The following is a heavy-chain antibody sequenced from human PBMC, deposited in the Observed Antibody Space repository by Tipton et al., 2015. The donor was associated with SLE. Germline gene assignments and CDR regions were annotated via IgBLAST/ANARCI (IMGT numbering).Heavy chain of an antibody. Sequence: QSGAEVKNPGASVKVSCKASGYTFTGYYMHWVRQAPGQGLEWMGRINSNSGGTDYAQKFQGRVTMTRDTSISTAYMELSSLRPDDTAVYYCARAAMVTNYYYGMDVWGQGTTVTVSS. CDR2: INSNSGGT. D-gene: IGHD5-18*01. J-gene: IGHJ6*02. CDR3: ARAAMVTNYYYGMDV. CDR1: GYTFTGYY. V-gene: IGHV1-2*06.